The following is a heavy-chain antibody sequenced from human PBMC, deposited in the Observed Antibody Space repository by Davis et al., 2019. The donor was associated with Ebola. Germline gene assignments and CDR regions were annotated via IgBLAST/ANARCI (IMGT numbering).Heavy chain of an antibody. CDR3: AKDLFSLAVNYYGMDV. J-gene: IGHJ6*02. V-gene: IGHV3-30*18. CDR2: ISYDGSNK. D-gene: IGHD6-19*01. Sequence: ISYDGSNKYYADSVKGRFTISRDNSKNTLYLQMNSLRAEDTAVYYCAKDLFSLAVNYYGMDVWGQGTTVTVSS.